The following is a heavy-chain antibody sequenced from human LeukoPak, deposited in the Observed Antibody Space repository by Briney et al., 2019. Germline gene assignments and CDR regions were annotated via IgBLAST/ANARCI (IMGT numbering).Heavy chain of an antibody. D-gene: IGHD3-9*01. CDR1: GGSFSGYY. CDR3: ARCRYFDWLLSHNWFDP. Sequence: SETLSLTCAVYGGSFSGYYWSWIRQPPGKGPEWIGEINHSGSNNYNPSLKSRVTISVDTSKNQFSLKLSSVTAADTAVYYCARCRYFDWLLSHNWFDPWGQGTLVTVSS. V-gene: IGHV4-34*01. J-gene: IGHJ5*02. CDR2: INHSGSN.